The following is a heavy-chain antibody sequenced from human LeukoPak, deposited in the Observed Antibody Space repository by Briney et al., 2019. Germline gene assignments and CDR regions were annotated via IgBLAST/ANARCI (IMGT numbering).Heavy chain of an antibody. D-gene: IGHD6-13*01. CDR3: ARGGRSNPFDY. Sequence: GGSLRLSCAASGFTFSSYEMNWVRQAPGKGLAGVSYISSSGSTIYYADSVKGRFTISRDNAKNSLYLQMNSLRAEDTAVYYCARGGRSNPFDYWGQGTLVTVSS. CDR1: GFTFSSYE. V-gene: IGHV3-48*03. CDR2: ISSSGSTI. J-gene: IGHJ4*02.